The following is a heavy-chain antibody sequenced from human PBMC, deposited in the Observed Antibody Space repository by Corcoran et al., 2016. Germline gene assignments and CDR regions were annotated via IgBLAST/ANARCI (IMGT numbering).Heavy chain of an antibody. J-gene: IGHJ5*02. V-gene: IGHV6-1*01. CDR2: TYYRSKWYN. Sequence: QVQLQQSGPGLAEPSQTLSLTCAISGDSVFSNSATWNWIRQSPSRGLEWLGRTYYRSKWYNDYAESVKSRIPINSDTSKNQFSLQLNSVTPEDTAVYYGARGGVAARGWFDPWGQGTLVTVSS. CDR1: GDSVFSNSAT. CDR3: ARGGVAARGWFDP. D-gene: IGHD2-15*01.